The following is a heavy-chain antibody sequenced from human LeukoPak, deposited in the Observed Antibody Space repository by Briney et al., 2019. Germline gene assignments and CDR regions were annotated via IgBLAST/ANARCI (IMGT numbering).Heavy chain of an antibody. V-gene: IGHV1-24*01. CDR1: GYTLTELS. D-gene: IGHD3-22*01. Sequence: VASVKVSCKVSGYTLTELSMHWVRQAPGKGLEWMGGFDPEDGETIYAQKFQGRVTMTDDTSTDTAYMELSSLRSEDTAVFYCARGRYYDSSGSPDVWGEGTTVTISS. J-gene: IGHJ6*04. CDR3: ARGRYYDSSGSPDV. CDR2: FDPEDGET.